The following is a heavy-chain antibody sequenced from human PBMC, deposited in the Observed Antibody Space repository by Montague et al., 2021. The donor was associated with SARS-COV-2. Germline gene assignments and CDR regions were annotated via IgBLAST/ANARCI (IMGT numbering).Heavy chain of an antibody. CDR2: ISSTSTSI. Sequence: SLRLSCAASGFTFSSYSVNWVRQAPGKGLEWVSSISSTSTSIYYADSVKGRFTISRDNAKNSLYLQMNSLRAEDTAVYYCYSGYDFGYWGQGTLVTVSS. D-gene: IGHD5-12*01. CDR3: YSGYDFGY. J-gene: IGHJ4*02. V-gene: IGHV3-21*01. CDR1: GFTFSSYS.